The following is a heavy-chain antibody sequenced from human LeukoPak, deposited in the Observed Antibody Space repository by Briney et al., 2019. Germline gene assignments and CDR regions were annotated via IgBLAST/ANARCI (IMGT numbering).Heavy chain of an antibody. CDR1: GFTVSSNY. J-gene: IGHJ4*02. D-gene: IGHD4-17*01. V-gene: IGHV3-53*01. CDR2: TYSGGST. Sequence: GRSLRLSCAASGFTVSSNYMSWVRQAPGKGLEWVSVTYSGGSTYYADSVKGRFTISRDNSKNTLCLQMNSLRAEDTAVYYCARLIDYGDYRYWGQGTLVTVSS. CDR3: ARLIDYGDYRY.